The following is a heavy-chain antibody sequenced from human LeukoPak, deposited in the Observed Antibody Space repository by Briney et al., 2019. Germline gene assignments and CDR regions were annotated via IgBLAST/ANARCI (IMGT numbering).Heavy chain of an antibody. J-gene: IGHJ4*02. D-gene: IGHD6-13*01. V-gene: IGHV1-18*01. CDR1: GYTFTSYG. Sequence: GASVKVSCKASGYTFTSYGISWVRQAPGQGLEWMGWISAYNGNTNYAQKLQGRVTMTTDTSTSTAYMELRSLRSDDTAVYYCARTPAAAGTERFDYWGQGTLVTVSS. CDR2: ISAYNGNT. CDR3: ARTPAAAGTERFDY.